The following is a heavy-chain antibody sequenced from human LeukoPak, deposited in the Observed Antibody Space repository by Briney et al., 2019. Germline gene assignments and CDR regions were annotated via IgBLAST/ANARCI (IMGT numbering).Heavy chain of an antibody. CDR3: ARQDFSGIVVVTHDAFDI. Sequence: PSETLSLTCTVSGGPISSGDHYWSWIRQPPGKGLNWIGYISYSGTTYYNPSLKSRVTISLDTSRTRFSLNLTSVTAADTAVYYCARQDFSGIVVVTHDAFDIWGQGTMVTVSS. J-gene: IGHJ3*02. CDR2: ISYSGTT. D-gene: IGHD2-21*02. V-gene: IGHV4-30-4*01. CDR1: GGPISSGDHY.